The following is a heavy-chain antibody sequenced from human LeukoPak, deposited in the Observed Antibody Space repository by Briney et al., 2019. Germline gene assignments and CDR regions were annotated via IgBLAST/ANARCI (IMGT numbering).Heavy chain of an antibody. D-gene: IGHD5-12*01. CDR2: INHSGST. Sequence: SETLSLTCAVYGGSFSGYYWSWIRQPPGKGLEWIGEINHSGSTNYNPSLKSRVTISVDTSKNQFSLKLSSVTAADTAVYYCARSAIVATSRDWFDPWGQGTLVTVSS. CDR3: ARSAIVATSRDWFDP. CDR1: GGSFSGYY. J-gene: IGHJ5*02. V-gene: IGHV4-34*01.